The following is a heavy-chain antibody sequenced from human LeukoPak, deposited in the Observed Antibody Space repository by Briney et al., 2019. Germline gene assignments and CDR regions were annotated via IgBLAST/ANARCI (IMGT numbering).Heavy chain of an antibody. CDR2: IHDSART. V-gene: IGHV4-59*08. J-gene: IGHJ4*02. Sequence: PSETLSLTCSVSGDSLRTYYWTWIRQPPGKGLEWIGYIHDSARTDYNPSLKSRVSISVDTSKNQFSLKLSSVTAADTAVYYCASLGYFMVGSDDYWGQGTLVTVSS. CDR3: ASLGYFMVGSDDY. D-gene: IGHD1-26*01. CDR1: GDSLRTYY.